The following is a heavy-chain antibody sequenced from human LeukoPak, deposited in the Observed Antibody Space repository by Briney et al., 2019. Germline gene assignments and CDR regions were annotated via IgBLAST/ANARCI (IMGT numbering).Heavy chain of an antibody. CDR1: DASVSGYY. CDR3: TRDIGSGDYVFFDS. J-gene: IGHJ4*02. V-gene: IGHV4-4*07. CDR2: LYNNGST. D-gene: IGHD4-17*01. Sequence: SETLSLTCTVSDASVSGYYWSWIRLPAGKGLEWIGRLYNNGSTNCNPSLKSRVTMSVDTSKNQLSLRLKSVTAADTAVYYCTRDIGSGDYVFFDSWGQGTRVIVSS.